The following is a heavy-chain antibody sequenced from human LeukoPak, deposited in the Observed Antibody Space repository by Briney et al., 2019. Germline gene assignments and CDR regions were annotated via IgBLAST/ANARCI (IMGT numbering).Heavy chain of an antibody. Sequence: GGSLRLSCAASGFTFSSYEMNWVRQAPGKGLEWVSSISSSSSYIYYADSVKGRFTISRDNAKNSLYLQMNSLRAEDTAVYYCARDGGAGDIVVSYFDYWGQGTLVTVSS. J-gene: IGHJ4*02. CDR1: GFTFSSYE. V-gene: IGHV3-21*01. D-gene: IGHD2-2*01. CDR2: ISSSSSYI. CDR3: ARDGGAGDIVVSYFDY.